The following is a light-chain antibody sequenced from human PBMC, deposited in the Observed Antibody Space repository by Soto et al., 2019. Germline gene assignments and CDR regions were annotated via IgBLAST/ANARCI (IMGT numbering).Light chain of an antibody. CDR3: QRYGNSPLT. J-gene: IGKJ4*02. V-gene: IGKV3-20*01. Sequence: EIVLTQSPGTLSLSPGERATLSCRASQSVTSSYLAWYQQKPGQAPSLLIYGASSRATGIPDRFSGSGSGTVFALTISSLRPEDFAVYYCQRYGNSPLTFGGGTKVEI. CDR2: GAS. CDR1: QSVTSSY.